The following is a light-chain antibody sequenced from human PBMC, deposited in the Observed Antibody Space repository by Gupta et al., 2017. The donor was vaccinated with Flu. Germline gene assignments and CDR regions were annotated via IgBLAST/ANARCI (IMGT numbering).Light chain of an antibody. CDR3: MQSSRWPWA. CDR2: QVY. Sequence: APLWHPAAISCRSSQSLEYSDGSTSLHWFQQGPGQSPSRLIYQVYRRDSGFPDGGSGRGSSPDFTLKISRVEADDVGFYYYMQSSRWPWAFGQGTKVEIK. V-gene: IGKV2-30*01. CDR1: QSLEYSDGSTS. J-gene: IGKJ1*01.